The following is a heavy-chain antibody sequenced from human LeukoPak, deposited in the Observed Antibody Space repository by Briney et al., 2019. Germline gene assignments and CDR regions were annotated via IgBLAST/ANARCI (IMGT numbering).Heavy chain of an antibody. CDR3: ARQKLGPSGNYFDS. Sequence: SETLSLTCTVSGGSISSYYWSWIRQPPGKGLEYIGYIYTRGSTNYSPPLKSRVAISADTSKNQFSLKVTSVTAADTALYYCARQKLGPSGNYFDSWRHGTLVSVSS. D-gene: IGHD1-1*01. CDR2: IYTRGST. CDR1: GGSISSYY. V-gene: IGHV4-59*08. J-gene: IGHJ4*01.